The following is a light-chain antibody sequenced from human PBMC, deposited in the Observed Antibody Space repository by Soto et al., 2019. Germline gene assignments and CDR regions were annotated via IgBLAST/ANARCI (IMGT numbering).Light chain of an antibody. CDR1: SSDVGAYNY. J-gene: IGLJ1*01. CDR2: DVS. Sequence: QSALTQPASVSGSPGQSITISCTGTSSDVGAYNYVSWYQQHPGKAPKLMSYDVSSRPSGVSNRFSGSKSGNTASLTISGLQAEDEADYYCSSYTSGSTYVFGTGTKLTVL. CDR3: SSYTSGSTYV. V-gene: IGLV2-14*03.